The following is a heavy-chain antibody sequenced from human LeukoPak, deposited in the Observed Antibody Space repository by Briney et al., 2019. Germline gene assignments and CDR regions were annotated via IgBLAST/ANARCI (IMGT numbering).Heavy chain of an antibody. CDR1: GYTFTSYY. V-gene: IGHV1-46*01. CDR2: INPSGGST. CDR3: ARAVGVPPYYYDSSGHDY. D-gene: IGHD3-22*01. Sequence: GASVKVSCKASGYTFTSYYMHWVRQAPGQGLEWMGIINPSGGSTSYAQKFQGRVTMTRDTSTSTVYMELSSLRSDDTAVYYCARAVGVPPYYYDSSGHDYWGQGTLVTVSS. J-gene: IGHJ4*02.